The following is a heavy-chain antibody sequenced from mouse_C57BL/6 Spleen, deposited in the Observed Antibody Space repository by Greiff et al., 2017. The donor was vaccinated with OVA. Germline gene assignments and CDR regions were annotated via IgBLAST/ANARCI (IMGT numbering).Heavy chain of an antibody. CDR3: ARQRVYYDYDDYAMDY. Sequence: EVKLMESGGGLVQPGGSLKLSCAASGFTFSDYYMYWVRQTPEKRLEWVAYISNGGGSTYYPDTVKGRFTISRDNAKNTLYLQMSRLKSEDTAMYYCARQRVYYDYDDYAMDYWGQGTSVTVSS. V-gene: IGHV5-12*01. CDR2: ISNGGGST. J-gene: IGHJ4*01. D-gene: IGHD2-4*01. CDR1: GFTFSDYY.